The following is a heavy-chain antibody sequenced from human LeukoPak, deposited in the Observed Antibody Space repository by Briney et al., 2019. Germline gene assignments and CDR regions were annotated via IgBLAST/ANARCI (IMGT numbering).Heavy chain of an antibody. D-gene: IGHD6-19*01. CDR2: IYYSGNT. CDR3: ARDPGPQYSSGSGFDI. Sequence: SETLSLTCIVSGGSISSSSYYWGWIRQPPGKGLEWIGSIYYSGNTYYNPSLKSRVTISVDTSKNQFSLKLSSVTAADTAVYYCARDPGPQYSSGSGFDIWGQGTMVTVSS. J-gene: IGHJ3*02. CDR1: GGSISSSSYY. V-gene: IGHV4-39*07.